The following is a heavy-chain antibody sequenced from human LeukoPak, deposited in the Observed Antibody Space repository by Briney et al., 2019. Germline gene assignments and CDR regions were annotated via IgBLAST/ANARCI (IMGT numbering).Heavy chain of an antibody. CDR2: MYYSGYT. CDR1: GGSINSYY. D-gene: IGHD6-19*01. V-gene: IGHV4-59*01. Sequence: SEPLSLTCTVSGGSINSYYWSWIRQPPGKGLEWIGYMYYSGYTNYNPSLKSRVNISIDTSKTQFSLKLSSVTAADTAVYYCASSKTNGDSSGWYAWFDPWGQGTLVTVSS. CDR3: ASSKTNGDSSGWYAWFDP. J-gene: IGHJ5*02.